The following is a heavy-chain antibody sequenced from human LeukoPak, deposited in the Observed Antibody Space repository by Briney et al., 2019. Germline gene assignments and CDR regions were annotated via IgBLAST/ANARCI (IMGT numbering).Heavy chain of an antibody. D-gene: IGHD3-9*01. CDR3: ARGAVYYDILTGYYLFDY. Sequence: SETLSLTCTVSGGSISSSSYYWGWIRQPPGKGLEWIGSIYYSGSTYYNPSLKSRVTISVDTSKNQFSLKLSSVTAADTAVYYCARGAVYYDILTGYYLFDYWGQGTLVTVSS. CDR2: IYYSGST. CDR1: GGSISSSSYY. V-gene: IGHV4-39*07. J-gene: IGHJ4*02.